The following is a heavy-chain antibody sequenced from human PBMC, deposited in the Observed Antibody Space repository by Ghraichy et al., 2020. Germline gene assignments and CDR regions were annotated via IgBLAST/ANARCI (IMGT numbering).Heavy chain of an antibody. D-gene: IGHD3-22*01. CDR2: INHSGST. J-gene: IGHJ5*02. Sequence: SETLSPTCAVYGGSFSGYYWSWIRQPPGKGLEWIGEINHSGSTNYNPSLKSRVTISVDTSKNQFSLKLSSVTAADTAVYYCARGRAVVVIRYRWFDPWGQGTLVTVSS. CDR1: GGSFSGYY. CDR3: ARGRAVVVIRYRWFDP. V-gene: IGHV4-34*01.